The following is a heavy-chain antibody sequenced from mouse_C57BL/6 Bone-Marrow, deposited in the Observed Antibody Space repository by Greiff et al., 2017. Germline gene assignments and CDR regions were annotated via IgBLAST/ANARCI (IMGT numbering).Heavy chain of an antibody. J-gene: IGHJ3*01. CDR3: ARGLGGSSFAY. Sequence: QVQLQQSGAELVKPGASVKLSCKASGYTFTSYWMHWVKQRPGQGLEWIGMIHPNSGSTNNNEKFKSKATLTVDNNSITAYMQLSSLTSEDSAVYSCARGLGGSSFAYWGRGTLGTVSA. D-gene: IGHD1-1*01. CDR1: GYTFTSYW. CDR2: IHPNSGST. V-gene: IGHV1-64*01.